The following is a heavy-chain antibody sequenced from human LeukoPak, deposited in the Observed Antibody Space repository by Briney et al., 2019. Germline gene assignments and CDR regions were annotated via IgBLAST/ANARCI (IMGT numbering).Heavy chain of an antibody. D-gene: IGHD3-10*01. CDR2: ISTSGGST. J-gene: IGHJ6*02. CDR3: ARDDGGYGSGSHYYFYSMDV. CDR1: GFTFSRYA. V-gene: IGHV3-64*01. Sequence: GGSLRLSYAASGFTFSRYAMHWVRQAPGKGLQFVSAISTSGGSTSYANSVRGRFTISRDNSKNTLHLQMGSLRAEDMAVYYCARDDGGYGSGSHYYFYSMDVWGQGTTVTVSS.